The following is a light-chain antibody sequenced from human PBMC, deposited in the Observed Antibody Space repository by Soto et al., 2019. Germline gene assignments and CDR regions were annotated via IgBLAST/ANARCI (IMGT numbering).Light chain of an antibody. Sequence: QSVLTQPPSVSGAPGQRVTISCTGSSSNIGAGYDVHWYQHLPGTGPKLLIYGDTNRPSGVPDRFSGSKSGTSASLAITGLQSEDEADYYCQSYDSSLSGHVVFGGGTKLTAL. CDR1: SSNIGAGYD. J-gene: IGLJ2*01. V-gene: IGLV1-40*01. CDR2: GDT. CDR3: QSYDSSLSGHVV.